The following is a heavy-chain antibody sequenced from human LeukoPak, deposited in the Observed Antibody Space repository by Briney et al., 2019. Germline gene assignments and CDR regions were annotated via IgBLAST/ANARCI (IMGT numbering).Heavy chain of an antibody. V-gene: IGHV3-53*01. Sequence: GGSLRLSCAASGFTVSSNYMNWVRQAPGKGLEWVSVIYTSGNTYYADSVKGRFTISRDNSKNTLYLQMNSLRAEDTAVYYCAKERDFWSGYFFDYWGQGTLVTVSS. CDR3: AKERDFWSGYFFDY. J-gene: IGHJ4*02. CDR1: GFTVSSNY. CDR2: IYTSGNT. D-gene: IGHD3-3*01.